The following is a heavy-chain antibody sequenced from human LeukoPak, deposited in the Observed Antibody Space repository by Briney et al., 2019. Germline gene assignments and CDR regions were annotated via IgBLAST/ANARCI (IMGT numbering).Heavy chain of an antibody. Sequence: SETLSLTCAVSGYSISIAYYWGWIRRPPGKGLEWIGRIFRGGSTSYNPSLMSRLTMSMDTSKNQFPLQLTSVTAADTAVYYYARYDSRGSGSSQLEYCGQGILVTISS. D-gene: IGHD3-3*01. CDR2: IFRGGST. CDR3: ARYDSRGSGSSQLEY. CDR1: GYSISIAYY. V-gene: IGHV4-38-2*01. J-gene: IGHJ4*02.